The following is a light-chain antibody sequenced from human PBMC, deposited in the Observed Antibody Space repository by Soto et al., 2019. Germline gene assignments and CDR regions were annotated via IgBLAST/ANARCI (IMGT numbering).Light chain of an antibody. Sequence: EIVMTQSPASLSVSPGERATLSCRASQSVSTNLAWYQQKPGKAPRLVIFDIRNRATGIPERFSGSGSGTDCTLNISRLEPEDFAVYHCQLYRRSPRQITCGQGTRLEIK. V-gene: IGKV3-20*01. J-gene: IGKJ5*01. CDR2: DIR. CDR1: QSVSTN. CDR3: QLYRRSPRQIT.